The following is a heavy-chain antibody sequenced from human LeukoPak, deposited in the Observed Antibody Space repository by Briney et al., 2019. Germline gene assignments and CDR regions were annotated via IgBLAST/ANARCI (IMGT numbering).Heavy chain of an antibody. V-gene: IGHV3-30*02. CDR3: AKDRVGDYSTFFDY. CDR2: IRYDGSNK. Sequence: GGSLRLSCAASGFSFSSYGMHWVRQAPGKGLEWVAFIRYDGSNKYYADSVKGRFTISRDNSKNTLYLQMNSLRAEDTAVYYCAKDRVGDYSTFFDYWGQGILVTVSS. D-gene: IGHD4-11*01. CDR1: GFSFSSYG. J-gene: IGHJ4*02.